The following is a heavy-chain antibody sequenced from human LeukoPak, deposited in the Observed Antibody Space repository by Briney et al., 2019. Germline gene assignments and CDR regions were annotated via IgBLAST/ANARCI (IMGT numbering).Heavy chain of an antibody. Sequence: SETLSLTCTVSGGSISSSSYYWGWIRQPPGKGLEWIGSIYYSGSTYYNPSLKSRATISVDTSKNQFSLKLSSVTAADTAVYYCARGGVYSSGLYVDYWGQGTLVTVSS. CDR1: GGSISSSSYY. V-gene: IGHV4-39*01. D-gene: IGHD6-19*01. J-gene: IGHJ4*02. CDR2: IYYSGST. CDR3: ARGGVYSSGLYVDY.